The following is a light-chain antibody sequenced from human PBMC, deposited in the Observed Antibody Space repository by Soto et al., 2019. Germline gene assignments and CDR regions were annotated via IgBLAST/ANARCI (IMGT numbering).Light chain of an antibody. V-gene: IGKV4-1*01. CDR3: QQYYTTPA. J-gene: IGKJ4*01. CDR2: WAS. Sequence: DIVMTQSPDSLAVSLGERATINCKSSQSVLYFSNNKNYLAWYQQKPGQPPKLLIYWASTRESGVPDRFSGSGSGTVFTLTISSLQAEDVAVYYCQQYYTTPAFGGGTKVEIK. CDR1: QSVLYFSNNKNY.